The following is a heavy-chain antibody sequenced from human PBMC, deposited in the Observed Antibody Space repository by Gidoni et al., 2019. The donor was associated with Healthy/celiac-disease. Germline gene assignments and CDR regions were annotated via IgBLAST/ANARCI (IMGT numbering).Heavy chain of an antibody. D-gene: IGHD4-4*01. V-gene: IGHV1-18*01. J-gene: IGHJ4*02. CDR1: GYTSTSYG. CDR2: ISAYNGNT. Sequence: QVQLVQSGAEVKKPGASVKVSCKASGYTSTSYGSSWVRQAPGQGLEGMGWISAYNGNTNYAQKLQGRVTMTTDTSTGTAYMELRSLRSDDTAVYYCARVGEEATTVTYFDYWGQGTLVTVSS. CDR3: ARVGEEATTVTYFDY.